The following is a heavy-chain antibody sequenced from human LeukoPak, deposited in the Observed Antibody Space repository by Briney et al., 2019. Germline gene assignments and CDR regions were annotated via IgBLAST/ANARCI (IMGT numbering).Heavy chain of an antibody. CDR3: ATYRQIQVPFEF. J-gene: IGHJ4*02. Sequence: PWGSLRLSCAASGFTFSDFPMIWVRQAPGKGLEWVSSIFPSSDEIHYADSVKGRFTISRDNSRSTLSLQMDSLRAEDTATYYCATYRQIQVPFEFWGQGTLVTVSS. CDR2: IFPSSDEI. CDR1: GFTFSDFP. D-gene: IGHD5-18*01. V-gene: IGHV3-23*05.